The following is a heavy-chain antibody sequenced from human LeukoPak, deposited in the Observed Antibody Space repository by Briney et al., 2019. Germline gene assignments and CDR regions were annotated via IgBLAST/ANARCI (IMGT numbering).Heavy chain of an antibody. D-gene: IGHD5-24*01. V-gene: IGHV3-33*01. CDR2: IRCDRSNK. Sequence: PGGSLRLSCAAPGFTFSNYDVHWVRQAPGKGLEWVAVIRCDRSNKYYVDSVKGRFTIYRDISKNTLYLQMNSLSAEDTAVYYCARHGYNFGFDYGGKGTLVTV. J-gene: IGHJ4*02. CDR1: GFTFSNYD. CDR3: ARHGYNFGFDY.